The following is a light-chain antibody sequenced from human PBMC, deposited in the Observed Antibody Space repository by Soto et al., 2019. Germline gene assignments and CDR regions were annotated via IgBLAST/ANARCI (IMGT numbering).Light chain of an antibody. CDR2: DAS. V-gene: IGKV1-5*01. CDR3: HQYKSYTPYT. J-gene: IGKJ2*01. Sequence: DIQMTQSPSALSASLGDRVTITCRASHSIDTSLAWYQQRPGKAPNLLIFDASSLASGVPSRFSGGGSGTEFTLTISNPQPDDSGTYYCHQYKSYTPYTIGQGTKVEIK. CDR1: HSIDTS.